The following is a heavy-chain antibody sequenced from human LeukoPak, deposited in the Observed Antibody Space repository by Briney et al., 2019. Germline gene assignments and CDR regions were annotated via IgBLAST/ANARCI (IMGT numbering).Heavy chain of an antibody. Sequence: ASVKVSCKASGYTFTSYGISWVRQAPGQGLEWMGWISAYNGNTNYAQKLQGRVTMTTDTSTSTAYMELRSLRSDDTAVYYCARGRVTMVRGVPTTIDYWGQGTLVTVSS. CDR2: ISAYNGNT. CDR1: GYTFTSYG. V-gene: IGHV1-18*01. CDR3: ARGRVTMVRGVPTTIDY. D-gene: IGHD3-10*01. J-gene: IGHJ4*02.